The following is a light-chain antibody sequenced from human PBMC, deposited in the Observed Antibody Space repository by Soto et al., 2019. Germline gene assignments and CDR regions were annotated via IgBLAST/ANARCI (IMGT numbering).Light chain of an antibody. CDR2: END. CDR3: GTCDSSLSVYV. J-gene: IGLJ1*01. V-gene: IGLV1-51*02. Sequence: QSVLTQPPSVSAAPGQKVTISCSGSTSNIGNNYVSWFQQLPGTAPKLLIYENDKRPSGIPDRFSGSTSGTSATLGITGLQTGDEADYYCGTCDSSLSVYVFETGTKVNVL. CDR1: TSNIGNNY.